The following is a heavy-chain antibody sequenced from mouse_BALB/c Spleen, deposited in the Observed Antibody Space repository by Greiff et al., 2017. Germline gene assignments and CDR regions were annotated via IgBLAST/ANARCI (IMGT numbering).Heavy chain of an antibody. CDR1: GYSITSDYA. V-gene: IGHV3-2*02. CDR2: ISYSGST. Sequence: EVQLQQSGPGLVKPSQSLSLTCTVTGYSITSDYAWNWIRQFPGNKLEWMGYISYSGSTSYNPSLKSRISITRDTSKNQFFLQLNSVTTEDTATYYCARLITTVVAGEYYFDYWGQGTTLTVSS. J-gene: IGHJ2*01. D-gene: IGHD1-1*01. CDR3: ARLITTVVAGEYYFDY.